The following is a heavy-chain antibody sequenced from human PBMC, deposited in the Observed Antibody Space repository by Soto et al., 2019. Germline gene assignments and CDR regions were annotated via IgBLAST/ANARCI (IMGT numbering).Heavy chain of an antibody. D-gene: IGHD3-22*01. Sequence: SETLCLTWCVSGGSSTAGGYYWSWIRQHPGKGLEWIGSFYSSGSIIYNPSLKSRVSISGDTSRNQFSMTLTSVTAADTALYSCTRLYTSGSRWFHPWGQRTLVPVSS. CDR3: TRLYTSGSRWFHP. CDR1: GGSSTAGGYY. V-gene: IGHV4-31*02. CDR2: FYSSGSI. J-gene: IGHJ5*02.